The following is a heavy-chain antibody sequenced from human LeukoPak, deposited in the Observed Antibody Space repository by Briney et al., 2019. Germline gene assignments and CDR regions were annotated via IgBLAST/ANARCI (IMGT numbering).Heavy chain of an antibody. CDR3: ARGMDIAAAGTIDY. Sequence: ASVKGSCKASGYTFTSYDINWVRQATGQGLKWMGWMNPNSGNTGYAQKFQCRVTMTRNTSISTAYMELSSLRSEDTAVYYCARGMDIAAAGTIDYWGQGTLVTVSS. J-gene: IGHJ4*02. CDR2: MNPNSGNT. V-gene: IGHV1-8*01. CDR1: GYTFTSYD. D-gene: IGHD6-13*01.